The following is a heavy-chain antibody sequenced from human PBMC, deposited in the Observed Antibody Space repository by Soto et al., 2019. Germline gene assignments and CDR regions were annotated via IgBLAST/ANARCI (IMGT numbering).Heavy chain of an antibody. CDR3: ARGDRGAFDC. CDR2: IHSDGSST. D-gene: IGHD1-26*01. V-gene: IGHV3-74*01. J-gene: IGHJ3*01. Sequence: EVQLVESGGGLVQPGESLRLSCVASGFTFSYYWMHWVRQGPGKGLVWVSRIHSDGSSTTYADSVKGRFTISRDNAKNTLYLQMNSLRAEDTAVYYCARGDRGAFDCWGQGTVVTVSS. CDR1: GFTFSYYW.